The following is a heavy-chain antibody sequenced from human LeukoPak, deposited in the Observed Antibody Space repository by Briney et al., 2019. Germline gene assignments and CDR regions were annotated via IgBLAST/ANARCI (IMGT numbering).Heavy chain of an antibody. Sequence: PSETLSLTCAVYGGSFSGYYWSWIRQPPGKGLEWIGEINHSGSTNYNPSLKSRVTISVDTSKNQFSLKLSSVTAADTAVYYCARDAPSEYGSGSLAYWGQGTLVTVSS. CDR3: ARDAPSEYGSGSLAY. CDR1: GGSFSGYY. CDR2: INHSGST. V-gene: IGHV4-34*01. J-gene: IGHJ4*02. D-gene: IGHD3-10*01.